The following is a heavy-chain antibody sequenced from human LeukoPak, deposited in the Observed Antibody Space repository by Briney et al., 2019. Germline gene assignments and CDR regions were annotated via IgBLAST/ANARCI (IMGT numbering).Heavy chain of an antibody. CDR3: ARGTMFPYYFDY. J-gene: IGHJ4*02. V-gene: IGHV3-7*01. Sequence: GGSLRLSCAASGFTFSTYYMSWVHQAPGTGLEWVANIKQDGSEKYYVDSVKGRFTISRDNAKNSLYLQMNSLRAEDTAVYYCARGTMFPYYFDYWGQGTLVTVSS. D-gene: IGHD3-10*02. CDR1: GFTFSTYY. CDR2: IKQDGSEK.